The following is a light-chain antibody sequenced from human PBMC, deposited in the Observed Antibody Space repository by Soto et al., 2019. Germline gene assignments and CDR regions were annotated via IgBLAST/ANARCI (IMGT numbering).Light chain of an antibody. V-gene: IGLV2-14*01. CDR2: DVS. Sequence: QSALTQPASVSGSPGQSITISCTGTSSDVGGYNYVSWYQQHPGKAPKLMIYDVSNRPSGVSNRFSGSKSGNTASLTISGLQAEDEGDYYCSSHTSSSIVVFGGGTKVTLL. CDR3: SSHTSSSIVV. J-gene: IGLJ2*01. CDR1: SSDVGGYNY.